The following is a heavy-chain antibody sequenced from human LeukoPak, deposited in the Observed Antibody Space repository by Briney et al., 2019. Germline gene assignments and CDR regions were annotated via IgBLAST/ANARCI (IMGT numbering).Heavy chain of an antibody. D-gene: IGHD6-19*01. J-gene: IGHJ4*02. Sequence: PGGSLRLSCAASGFTFSDYYMSWIRQAPGKGLEWVSYISSSGSTIYYADSVKGRFTISRDNSKNTLYLQMNSLTVEDTAVYYCAKAHESSGWLTGGDYWGQGTLVTVSS. CDR3: AKAHESSGWLTGGDY. CDR1: GFTFSDYY. V-gene: IGHV3-11*01. CDR2: ISSSGSTI.